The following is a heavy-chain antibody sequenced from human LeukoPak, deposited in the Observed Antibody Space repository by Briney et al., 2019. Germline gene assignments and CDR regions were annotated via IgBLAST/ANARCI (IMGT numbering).Heavy chain of an antibody. Sequence: GGSLRLSCAASGFTFSGYAMSWVRQAPGKGLEWVSVIYSGGSTYYADSVKGRFTISRDNSKNTLYLQMNSLRAEDTAVYYCARGGRFFVDYWGQGTLVTVSS. D-gene: IGHD3-3*01. V-gene: IGHV3-53*01. CDR2: IYSGGST. J-gene: IGHJ4*02. CDR3: ARGGRFFVDY. CDR1: GFTFSGYA.